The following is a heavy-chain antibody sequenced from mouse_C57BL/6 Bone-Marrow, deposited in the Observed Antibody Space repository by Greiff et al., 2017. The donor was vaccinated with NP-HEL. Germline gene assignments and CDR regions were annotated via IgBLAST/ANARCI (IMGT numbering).Heavy chain of an antibody. J-gene: IGHJ3*01. CDR2: FTMYSDAT. V-gene: IGHV1-49*01. D-gene: IGHD2-4*01. CDR3: VYDYDGDFDD. CDR1: YFAFMASA. Sequence: LQQSGPELVRPGSSVKMSCKDSYFAFMASAMHWVRQRPGHGLEWIGSFTMYSDATEYRENFKGQATLTANTSSNTAYMELSSLTSEDCAVDNCVYDYDGDFDDWGKGTLVTVSA.